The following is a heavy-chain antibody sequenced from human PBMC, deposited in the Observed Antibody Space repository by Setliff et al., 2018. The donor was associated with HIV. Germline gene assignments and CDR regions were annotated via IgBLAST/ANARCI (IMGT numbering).Heavy chain of an antibody. CDR2: ISSRSTTI. D-gene: IGHD1-26*01. CDR1: GFTFGSCS. J-gene: IGHJ3*02. CDR3: ARDIVGATADAFDI. Sequence: SLTISCAASGFTFGSCSMSWVRQAPGKGLEWVSSISSRSTTIYYADSVKGRFTISRDNAKNSLYLQMNSLRAEDTAVYYCARDIVGATADAFDIWGQGTMVTVSS. V-gene: IGHV3-21*01.